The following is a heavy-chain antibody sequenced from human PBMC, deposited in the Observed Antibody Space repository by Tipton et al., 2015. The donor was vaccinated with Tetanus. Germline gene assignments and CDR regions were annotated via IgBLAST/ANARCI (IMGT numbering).Heavy chain of an antibody. Sequence: TLSLTCTVSGDSFSGGGYWTWIRQHPGKGLEWIGYIYYSGSTNYNPSLRSRVTISVDTSKNQFSLKLSSVTAADTAVYYCARIRQVGKPGPFFDYWGQGTLVTVSS. CDR3: ARIRQVGKPGPFFDY. V-gene: IGHV4-61*08. D-gene: IGHD7-27*01. J-gene: IGHJ4*02. CDR2: IYYSGST. CDR1: GDSFSGGGY.